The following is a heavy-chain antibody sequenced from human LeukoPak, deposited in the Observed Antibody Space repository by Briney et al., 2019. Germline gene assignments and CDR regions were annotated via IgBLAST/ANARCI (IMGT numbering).Heavy chain of an antibody. J-gene: IGHJ4*02. Sequence: GGSLRLSCAASGSTFSSYGMSWVRQAPGKGLEWVSAISGSGGSTYYADSVKGRFTISRDNSKNTLYLQMNSLRADDTAVYYCARRAGAYSHPYDYWGQGTLVTVSS. D-gene: IGHD4/OR15-4a*01. CDR3: ARRAGAYSHPYDY. CDR1: GSTFSSYG. V-gene: IGHV3-23*01. CDR2: ISGSGGST.